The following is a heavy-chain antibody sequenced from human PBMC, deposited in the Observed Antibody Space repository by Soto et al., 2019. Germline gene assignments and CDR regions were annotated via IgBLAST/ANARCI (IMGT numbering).Heavy chain of an antibody. Sequence: QVQLVESGGGLVKPGGSLRLSCAASGFTFSDYYMSWIRQAPGKGLXXVSXIXSSGSTIYYADSVKGRFTISRDNAKNSLYLQMNSLRAEDTAVYYCARSSLERLSADDYWGQGTLVTVSS. CDR2: IXSSGSTI. V-gene: IGHV3-11*01. J-gene: IGHJ4*02. CDR3: ARSSLERLSADDY. D-gene: IGHD1-1*01. CDR1: GFTFSDYY.